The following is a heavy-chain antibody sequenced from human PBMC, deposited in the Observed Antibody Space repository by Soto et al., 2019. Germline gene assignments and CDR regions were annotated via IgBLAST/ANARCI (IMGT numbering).Heavy chain of an antibody. Sequence: SVKVSCKASGGTFSSYAISWVLQAPGQGLEWMGGIIPIFGTADYAQKFQGRVTITADESTSTAYMELSSLRSEDTAVYYCASVETQRYYYGMDVWGQGTTVTVSS. D-gene: IGHD2-15*01. CDR2: IIPIFGTA. CDR3: ASVETQRYYYGMDV. J-gene: IGHJ6*02. V-gene: IGHV1-69*13. CDR1: GGTFSSYA.